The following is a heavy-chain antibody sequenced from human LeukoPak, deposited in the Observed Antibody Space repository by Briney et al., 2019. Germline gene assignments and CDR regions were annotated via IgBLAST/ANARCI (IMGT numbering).Heavy chain of an antibody. D-gene: IGHD4-17*01. Sequence: GGSLRLSCAASGFTFSSYGMHWVRQAPGKGLEWVAFIRYDGSNKYYADSVKGRFTISRDNSKNTLYLQMNSLRAEDTAVYYCAKGYTVSSDDYGDPSDYWGQGTLVTVSS. CDR2: IRYDGSNK. V-gene: IGHV3-30*02. CDR3: AKGYTVSSDDYGDPSDY. J-gene: IGHJ4*02. CDR1: GFTFSSYG.